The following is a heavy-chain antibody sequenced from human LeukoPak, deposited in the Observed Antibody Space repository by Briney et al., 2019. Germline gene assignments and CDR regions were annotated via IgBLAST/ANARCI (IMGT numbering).Heavy chain of an antibody. CDR3: VKDVEAYYGSGSYTDF. CDR1: GFIFDDYA. CDR2: ITYDSEKI. D-gene: IGHD3-10*01. V-gene: IGHV3-9*01. Sequence: PGGSLRLSCAVSGFIFDDYAMHWFRQAPGKGPEWVSGITYDSEKIDYADSVKGRFTISRDNAENSLSLQMNSLRTEDTALYFCVKDVEAYYGSGSYTDFWGRGTLVTVSS. J-gene: IGHJ4*02.